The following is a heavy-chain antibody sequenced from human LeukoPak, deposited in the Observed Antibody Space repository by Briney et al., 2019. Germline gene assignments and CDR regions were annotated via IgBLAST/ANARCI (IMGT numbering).Heavy chain of an antibody. D-gene: IGHD3-10*01. CDR3: AKDKSMVRELDY. Sequence: GGSLRLSCAASGFTFSNYNMNWVRQAPGKAMEWVSSITSSGTYIFYADSVKGRFTISRDNAKNSLYLQMNSLRAEDTAVYYCAKDKSMVRELDYWGQGTLVTVSS. CDR1: GFTFSNYN. J-gene: IGHJ4*02. V-gene: IGHV3-21*01. CDR2: ITSSGTYI.